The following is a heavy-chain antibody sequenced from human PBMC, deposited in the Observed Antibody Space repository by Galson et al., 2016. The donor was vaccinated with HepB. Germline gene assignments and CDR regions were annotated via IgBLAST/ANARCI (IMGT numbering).Heavy chain of an antibody. V-gene: IGHV3-23*01. Sequence: SLRLSCAASGFTFSSYWMAWVRQAPGKGLEWVSGINRYGATTGYAASVKGRFTISRDDSNNTLYLQMNSLTTEDTAVYYCARDDYSGGRGSPDDWGQGTLVTVSS. CDR3: ARDDYSGGRGSPDD. CDR2: INRYGATT. CDR1: GFTFSSYW. J-gene: IGHJ4*02. D-gene: IGHD4/OR15-4a*01.